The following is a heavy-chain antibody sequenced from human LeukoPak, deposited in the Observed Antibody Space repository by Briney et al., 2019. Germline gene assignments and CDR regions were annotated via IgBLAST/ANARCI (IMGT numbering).Heavy chain of an antibody. CDR2: IYYGGST. CDR3: ASSRGDTSPFQH. J-gene: IGHJ1*01. V-gene: IGHV4-59*01. CDR1: GGSISSYY. D-gene: IGHD3-16*01. Sequence: SETLSLTCAVTGGSISSYYWSWIRQPPGKGLEWIGYIYYGGSTNYNPSLKSRVTISVDTSKNQFSLKLSSVTAADTAVYYRASSRGDTSPFQHWGQGTLVTVSS.